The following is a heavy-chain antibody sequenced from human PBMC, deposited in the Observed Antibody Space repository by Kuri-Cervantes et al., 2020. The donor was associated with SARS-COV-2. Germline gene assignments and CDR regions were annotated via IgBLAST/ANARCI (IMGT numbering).Heavy chain of an antibody. J-gene: IGHJ4*02. CDR2: INPNSGGT. D-gene: IGHD6-13*01. V-gene: IGHV1-2*02. Sequence: ASVKVSCKASGYTFRNNDINWVRQAPGQGLEWMGWINPNSGGTNYAQKFQGRVTMTRDTSISTAYMELSRLRSGDTAVYYCARGRPGAAGHLTPLNFDYWGQGTLVTVSS. CDR3: ARGRPGAAGHLTPLNFDY. CDR1: GYTFRNND.